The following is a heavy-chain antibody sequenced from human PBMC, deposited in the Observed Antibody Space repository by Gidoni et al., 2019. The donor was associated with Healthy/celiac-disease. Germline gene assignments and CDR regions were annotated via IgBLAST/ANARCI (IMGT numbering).Heavy chain of an antibody. CDR2: IYPGDSDT. Sequence: EFQLVQSGAEAKQPGESLKLSCTGSGYSFTSYWIGWVRQMPGQGLEWMGIIYPGDSDTRYSPYYQGQVSISADKSISTADQQWSSLKAAETAMYYCARLIVGAQVDYWGQGTLVTVSS. D-gene: IGHD1-26*01. CDR3: ARLIVGAQVDY. V-gene: IGHV5-51*03. J-gene: IGHJ4*02. CDR1: GYSFTSYW.